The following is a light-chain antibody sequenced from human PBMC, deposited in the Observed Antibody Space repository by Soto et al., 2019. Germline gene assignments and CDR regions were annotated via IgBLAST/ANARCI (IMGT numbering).Light chain of an antibody. CDR1: QNINTY. CDR2: AAS. J-gene: IGKJ2*01. V-gene: IGKV1-39*01. CDR3: QQNSSTPYT. Sequence: DIQMTQSPFSLSTSVGDRVTITCRASQNINTYLNWYQQKPGKAPKLLIYAASTLQSGVPSRFSGSGSGTDFTLTISSLQPEDFAAYYCQQNSSTPYTFGQGTKLEIK.